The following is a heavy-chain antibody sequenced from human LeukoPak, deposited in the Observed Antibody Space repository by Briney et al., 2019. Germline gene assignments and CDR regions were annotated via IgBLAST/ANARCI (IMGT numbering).Heavy chain of an antibody. Sequence: TSETLSLTCTVSGGSISSYYWSWIRQPPGKGLEWIGYIYYSGSTNYNPSLKSRVTISVDTSKNQFSLKLSSVTAADTAVYYCARGDYDSSGYYGDAFDIWGQGTMVTVSS. CDR2: IYYSGST. V-gene: IGHV4-59*08. CDR1: GGSISSYY. D-gene: IGHD3-22*01. J-gene: IGHJ3*02. CDR3: ARGDYDSSGYYGDAFDI.